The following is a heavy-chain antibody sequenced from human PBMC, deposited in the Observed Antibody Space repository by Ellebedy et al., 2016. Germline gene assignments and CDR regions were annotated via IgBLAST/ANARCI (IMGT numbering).Heavy chain of an antibody. V-gene: IGHV3-23*01. CDR1: GFTFSSYA. J-gene: IGHJ5*02. CDR3: AKPPGIAVAGTGSGELP. CDR2: ISGSGGST. Sequence: GGSLRLXXAASGFTFSSYAMSWVRQAPGKGLEWVSAISGSGGSTYYADSVKGRFTISSDNSKNTLYLQMNSLRAEDTAVYYCAKPPGIAVAGTGSGELPWGQGTLVTVSS. D-gene: IGHD6-19*01.